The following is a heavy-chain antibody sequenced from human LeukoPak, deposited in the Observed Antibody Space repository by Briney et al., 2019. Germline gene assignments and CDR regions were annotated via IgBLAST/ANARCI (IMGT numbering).Heavy chain of an antibody. J-gene: IGHJ4*02. CDR1: GYSISSGYY. CDR3: ARGGSGYIFDY. CDR2: IYHSGST. V-gene: IGHV4-38-2*02. D-gene: IGHD3-22*01. Sequence: PSETLSLTCTVSGYSISSGYYWGWIRRPPGKGLEWIGSIYHSGSTYYNPSLKSRVTISVDTSKNQFSLKLSSVTAADTAVYYCARGGSGYIFDYWGQGTLVTVSS.